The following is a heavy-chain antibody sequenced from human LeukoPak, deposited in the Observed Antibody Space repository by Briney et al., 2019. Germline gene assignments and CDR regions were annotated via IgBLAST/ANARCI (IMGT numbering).Heavy chain of an antibody. Sequence: TSGGSLRLSCAASGFTFSSYSMNWVRQAPGKGLEWVSSISSSSSYIYYADSVKGRFTISRDNAKNSLYLQMNSLRAEDTAVYYCVRDRPPGRSQRYYDSSGYPDYWGQGTLVTVSS. CDR1: GFTFSSYS. J-gene: IGHJ4*02. D-gene: IGHD3-22*01. V-gene: IGHV3-21*01. CDR2: ISSSSSYI. CDR3: VRDRPPGRSQRYYDSSGYPDY.